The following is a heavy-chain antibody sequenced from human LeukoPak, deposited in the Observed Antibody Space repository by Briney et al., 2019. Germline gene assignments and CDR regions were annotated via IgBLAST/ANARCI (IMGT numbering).Heavy chain of an antibody. D-gene: IGHD6-19*01. CDR2: IYYSGST. V-gene: IGHV4-59*01. J-gene: IGHJ4*02. CDR3: ARSGYSSGMARLDY. CDR1: GGSISSYY. Sequence: SETLSLTCTVSGGSISSYYWSWIRQPPGKELEWLGYIYYSGSTNYNPSLKSRVTMSVDTSKNQFSLKLSYVTAADTAVYYCARSGYSSGMARLDYWGQGTLVTVSS.